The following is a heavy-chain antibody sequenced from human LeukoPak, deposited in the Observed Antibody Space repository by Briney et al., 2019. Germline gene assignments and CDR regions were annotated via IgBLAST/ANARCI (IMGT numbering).Heavy chain of an antibody. CDR1: GFTFSSYS. D-gene: IGHD3-22*01. CDR3: AKVGYYDNSGYRSRYYFDY. V-gene: IGHV3-23*03. Sequence: GGSLRLSCAASGFTFSSYSMNWVRQAPGKGLEWVSVIYSGGSTYYADSVKGRFTISRDNSKNTLYLQMNSLRAEDTAVYYCAKVGYYDNSGYRSRYYFDYWGQGTLVTVSS. J-gene: IGHJ4*02. CDR2: IYSGGST.